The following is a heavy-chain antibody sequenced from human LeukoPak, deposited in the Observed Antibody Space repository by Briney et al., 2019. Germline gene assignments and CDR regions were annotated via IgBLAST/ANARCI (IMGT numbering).Heavy chain of an antibody. Sequence: GRSLRLSCAASGFTFSSYAMHWVRQAPGKGLEWVAVISYDGSNKYYADSAKGRFTISRDNSKNTLYLQMNSLRAEDTAVYYCARDKMGATFDYWGQGTLVTVSS. J-gene: IGHJ4*02. D-gene: IGHD1-26*01. V-gene: IGHV3-30-3*01. CDR3: ARDKMGATFDY. CDR2: ISYDGSNK. CDR1: GFTFSSYA.